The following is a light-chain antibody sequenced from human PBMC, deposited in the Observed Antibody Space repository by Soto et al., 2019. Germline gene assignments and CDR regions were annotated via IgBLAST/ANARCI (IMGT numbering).Light chain of an antibody. Sequence: DIQMTQSPSTLSASVGARVTITCRASQSISSWLAWYQQKPGEAPKLLIYRASILESGVPSRFSGSGAGTEFTLTISSLQPDDFATYYCQRYNWYPYSFGQGTKLEIK. J-gene: IGKJ2*03. V-gene: IGKV1-5*03. CDR1: QSISSW. CDR2: RAS. CDR3: QRYNWYPYS.